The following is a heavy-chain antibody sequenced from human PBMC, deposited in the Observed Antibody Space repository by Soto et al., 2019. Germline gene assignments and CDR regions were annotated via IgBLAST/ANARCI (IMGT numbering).Heavy chain of an antibody. Sequence: GGSLRLSCAASGFTFSSYSMNWVRQAPGKGLEWVSSISSSSSYIYYADSVKGRFTISRDNAKNSLYLQMNSLRAEDTAVYYCARVRERWLREGGSDFDYWGQGTLVTVSS. V-gene: IGHV3-21*01. CDR1: GFTFSSYS. D-gene: IGHD3-10*01. CDR3: ARVRERWLREGGSDFDY. J-gene: IGHJ4*02. CDR2: ISSSSSYI.